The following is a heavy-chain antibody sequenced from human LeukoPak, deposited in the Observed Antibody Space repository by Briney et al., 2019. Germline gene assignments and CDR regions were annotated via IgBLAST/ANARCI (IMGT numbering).Heavy chain of an antibody. CDR3: VRYHSSGWYQSDY. Sequence: KSSETLSLTCNVSGGSISSYYWSWMRQRPGKGLEWMGYIYYSGSTYYNPSLESRVTISVDTSRNQFSLKLSSVTAADTAMYYCVRYHSSGWYQSDYWGQGTLVTVSS. J-gene: IGHJ4*02. V-gene: IGHV4-59*08. CDR1: GGSISSYY. CDR2: IYYSGST. D-gene: IGHD6-19*01.